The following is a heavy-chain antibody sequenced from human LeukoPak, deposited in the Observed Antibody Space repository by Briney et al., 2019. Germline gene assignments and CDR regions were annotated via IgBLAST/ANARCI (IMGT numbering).Heavy chain of an antibody. Sequence: GGSLRLSCAAPGFTFRSYAMHWVRQAPGKGLEWVAFVSVDGRHEDYGGSVEGRFSISRDNSKNTLDLQMNSLRAEDTAVYYCAKDNGDHAIDYWGRGTMVTVSS. CDR3: AKDNGDHAIDY. D-gene: IGHD4-17*01. CDR1: GFTFRSYA. V-gene: IGHV3-30*18. CDR2: VSVDGRHE. J-gene: IGHJ4*02.